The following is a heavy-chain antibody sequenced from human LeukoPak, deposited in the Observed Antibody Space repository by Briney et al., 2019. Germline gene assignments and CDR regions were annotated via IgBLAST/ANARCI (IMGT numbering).Heavy chain of an antibody. J-gene: IGHJ4*02. CDR2: IYYSGST. CDR1: GGSISSSSYY. V-gene: IGHV4-39*01. D-gene: IGHD3-3*01. Sequence: PSETLSLTCTVSGGSISSSSYYWGWIRQPPGKGLEWIGSIYYSGSTYYNPSLKSRVTISVDTSKNQFSLKLSSVTAADTAVYYCALSFEVVMTFDYWGQGTLVTVSS. CDR3: ALSFEVVMTFDY.